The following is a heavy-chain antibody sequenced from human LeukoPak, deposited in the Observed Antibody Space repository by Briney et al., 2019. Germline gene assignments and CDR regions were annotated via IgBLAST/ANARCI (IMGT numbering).Heavy chain of an antibody. V-gene: IGHV3-23*01. CDR3: ARSYGSGSIWFDP. Sequence: PGGSLRLSCAASGFSFSSHGMSWVRQAPGKGLEWVSGIIGGAGGTYYADSVKGRFTISRDNAKNTLYLQMNSLRAEDTAVYYCARSYGSGSIWFDPWGQGTLVTVSS. CDR1: GFSFSSHG. J-gene: IGHJ5*02. D-gene: IGHD3-10*01. CDR2: IIGGAGGT.